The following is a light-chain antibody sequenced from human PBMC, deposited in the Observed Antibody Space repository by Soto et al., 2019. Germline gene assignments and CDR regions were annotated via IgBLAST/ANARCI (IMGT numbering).Light chain of an antibody. CDR3: SSFASSNTWV. Sequence: QSVLTHPPSASGSPGQSVTISCTGTSSDVGAYNYVSWYQQHAGKAPRLVIYEVTKRPSGVPDRFSGSKSANTASLTVSGLQAEDEAEYYCSSFASSNTWVFGGGTQLTVL. CDR2: EVT. V-gene: IGLV2-8*01. CDR1: SSDVGAYNY. J-gene: IGLJ3*02.